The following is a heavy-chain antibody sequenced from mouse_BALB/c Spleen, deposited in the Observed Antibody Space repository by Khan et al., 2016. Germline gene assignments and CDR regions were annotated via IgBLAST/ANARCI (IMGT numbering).Heavy chain of an antibody. D-gene: IGHD2-3*01. J-gene: IGHJ2*01. CDR1: GFNIKDYY. Sequence: VQLKESGAELVRPGALVKLSCKASGFNIKDYYMHWVKQRPEQGLEWIGWIYPENGNDIYDPKFQGKSSIIADTSSNTAYLQLNNLPSEDTAVDYCARGGLRQMDYFDYWGQGTTLTVSS. CDR2: IYPENGND. V-gene: IGHV14-1*02. CDR3: ARGGLRQMDYFDY.